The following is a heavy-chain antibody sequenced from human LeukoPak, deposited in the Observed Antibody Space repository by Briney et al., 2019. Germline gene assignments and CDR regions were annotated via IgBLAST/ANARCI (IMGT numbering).Heavy chain of an antibody. Sequence: ASVKVSCKASGYTFTGHYIHWVRQAPGQGLEWMGWINPNSGGTNYAQKFQGRVTMTRDTSISTAYMELSRLRSDDTAVYYCASSLILVRGVLGYWGQGTLVTVSS. CDR3: ASSLILVRGVLGY. J-gene: IGHJ4*02. CDR1: GYTFTGHY. CDR2: INPNSGGT. V-gene: IGHV1-2*02. D-gene: IGHD3-10*01.